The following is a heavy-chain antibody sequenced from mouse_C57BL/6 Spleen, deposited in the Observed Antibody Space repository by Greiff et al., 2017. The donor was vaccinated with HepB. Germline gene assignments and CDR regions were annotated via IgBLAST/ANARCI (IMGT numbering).Heavy chain of an antibody. CDR2: INPNNGGT. V-gene: IGHV1-22*01. Sequence: EVQLQQSGPELVKPGASVKMSCKASGYTFTDYNMHWVKQSHGKSLEWIGYINPNNGGTSYKQKFKGKATFTVNKSSSTAYMELRSLTTEDSAVYSCRGWLLRFDYWGQGTTLTVSS. CDR1: GYTFTDYN. J-gene: IGHJ2*01. D-gene: IGHD2-3*01. CDR3: RGWLLRFDY.